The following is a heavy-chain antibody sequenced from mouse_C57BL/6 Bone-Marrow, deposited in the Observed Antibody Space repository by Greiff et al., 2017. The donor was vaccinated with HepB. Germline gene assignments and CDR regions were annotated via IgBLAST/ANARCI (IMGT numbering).Heavy chain of an antibody. V-gene: IGHV1-69*01. CDR2: IDPSDSYT. CDR3: ARYGYDYDDGGFAY. J-gene: IGHJ3*01. CDR1: GYTFTSYW. Sequence: QVQLQQPGAELVMPGASVKLSCKASGYTFTSYWMHWVKQRPGQGLEWIGEIDPSDSYTNYNQKFKGKSTLTVDKSSSTAYMQLSSLTSEDSAVYYCARYGYDYDDGGFAYWGQGTLVTVSA. D-gene: IGHD2-4*01.